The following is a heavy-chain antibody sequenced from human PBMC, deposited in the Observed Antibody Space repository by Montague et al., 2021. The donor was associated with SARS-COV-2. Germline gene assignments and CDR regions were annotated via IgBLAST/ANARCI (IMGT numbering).Heavy chain of an antibody. CDR1: GGSISSDDSY. CDR3: ARMYVPAHGTSAASYSDY. V-gene: IGHV4-31*03. D-gene: IGHD6-13*01. CDR2: ISYSGRT. Sequence: TLSLTCIVSGGSISSDDSYWTWIRQHPGKGLEWIGYISYSGRTSYNVSLKSRLTISADTFDNQFSLKLTSMTAADTAVYYCARMYVPAHGTSAASYSDYWGRGTLVTVSS. J-gene: IGHJ4*02.